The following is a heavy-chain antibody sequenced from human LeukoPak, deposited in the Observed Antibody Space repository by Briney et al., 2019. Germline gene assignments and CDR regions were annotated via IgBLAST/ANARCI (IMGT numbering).Heavy chain of an antibody. CDR2: INPNSGVT. CDR3: ASRDGPQGAFDY. Sequence: GASVKVSRKASGYTFTGYYIHWVRQAPGQGLEWMGWINPNSGVTNYAQKFQGRVTMTRDTSISTAYMELSRLTSDDTAVFYCASRDGPQGAFDYWGQGTLVTVSS. D-gene: IGHD5-24*01. V-gene: IGHV1-2*02. CDR1: GYTFTGYY. J-gene: IGHJ4*02.